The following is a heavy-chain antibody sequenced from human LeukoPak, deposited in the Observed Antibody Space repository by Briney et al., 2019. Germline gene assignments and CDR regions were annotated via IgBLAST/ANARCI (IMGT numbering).Heavy chain of an antibody. CDR3: ARGYCSSTSCYSPPEN. Sequence: GASVKVSCKASGGTFSSYAISWVRQAPGQGLEWMGGIIPIFGTANYAQEFQGRVTITTDESTSTAYMELSSLRSEDTAVYYCARGYCSSTSCYSPPENWGQGTLVTVSS. D-gene: IGHD2-2*01. V-gene: IGHV1-69*05. CDR2: IIPIFGTA. J-gene: IGHJ4*02. CDR1: GGTFSSYA.